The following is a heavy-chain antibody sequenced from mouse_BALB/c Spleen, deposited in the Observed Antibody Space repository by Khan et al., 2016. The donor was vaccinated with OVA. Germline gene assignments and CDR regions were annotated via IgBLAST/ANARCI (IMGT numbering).Heavy chain of an antibody. J-gene: IGHJ2*01. CDR1: GYSITSGYG. V-gene: IGHV3-1*02. Sequence: EVQLQESGPGLVKPSQSLSLTCTVTGYSITSGYGWYSIRQFPGNILEWMGYISYSGSTNYNPSLKSRISITRDTSKNQFFLQLNSVTTEDTATYYCTRTARIEYWGQGTTLTVSS. CDR2: ISYSGST. D-gene: IGHD1-2*01. CDR3: TRTARIEY.